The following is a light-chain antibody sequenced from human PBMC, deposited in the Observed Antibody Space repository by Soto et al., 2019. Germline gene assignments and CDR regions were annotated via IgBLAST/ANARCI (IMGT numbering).Light chain of an antibody. CDR3: QQYNSYST. CDR2: KEY. CDR1: QSISSW. Sequence: DIQMTQSPSTLSASVGDRVTITCRASQSISSWLAWYQQKPGKAPKLLIYKEYSLESGVSSRFSGSGSGTEFTLTISSLQPDDFETYYCQQYNSYSTFGQGTKVAIK. V-gene: IGKV1-5*03. J-gene: IGKJ1*01.